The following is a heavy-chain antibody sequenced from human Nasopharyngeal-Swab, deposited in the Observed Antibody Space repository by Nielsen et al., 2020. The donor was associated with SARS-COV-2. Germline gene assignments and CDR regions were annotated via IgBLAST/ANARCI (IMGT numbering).Heavy chain of an antibody. J-gene: IGHJ4*02. CDR2: INPNSGDT. Sequence: SVHVSCKASGYTFTDYYMHWVRQAPGQGLEWMGRINPNSGDTKYAQKFQGRVTVTRDKSINTAYMELSIMRSDDTAMYYCARDDGDVPGITGSGPPGGYWGQGTLVTVSS. V-gene: IGHV1-2*06. CDR1: GYTFTDYY. CDR3: ARDDGDVPGITGSGPPGGY. D-gene: IGHD6-13*01.